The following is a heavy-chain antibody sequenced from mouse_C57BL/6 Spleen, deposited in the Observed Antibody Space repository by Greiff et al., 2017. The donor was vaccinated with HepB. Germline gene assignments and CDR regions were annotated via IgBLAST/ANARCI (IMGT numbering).Heavy chain of an antibody. CDR2: INPSSGYT. CDR1: GYTFTSYT. Sequence: VQLQQSGAELARPGASVKMSCKASGYTFTSYTMHWVNQRPGQGLEWIGYINPSSGYTKYNQKFKDKATLTADKSSSTAYMQLSSLTSEDSAVYYCARSLVTTVVPDYWGQGTTLTVSS. CDR3: ARSLVTTVVPDY. D-gene: IGHD1-1*01. V-gene: IGHV1-4*01. J-gene: IGHJ2*01.